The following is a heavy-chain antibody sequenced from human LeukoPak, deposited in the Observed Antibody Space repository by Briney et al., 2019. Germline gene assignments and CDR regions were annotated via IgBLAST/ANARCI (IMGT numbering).Heavy chain of an antibody. CDR1: GGSISSYY. J-gene: IGHJ4*02. Sequence: SETLSLTCTVSGGSISSYYWTWVRQPAGKGLEWIGRIYSSGSTNYNPSLKSRVSMSVDTSKNQFSLKLSSVTAADSALYYCARAAALDSWGQGTLVTVS. V-gene: IGHV4-4*07. CDR3: ARAAALDS. D-gene: IGHD6-13*01. CDR2: IYSSGST.